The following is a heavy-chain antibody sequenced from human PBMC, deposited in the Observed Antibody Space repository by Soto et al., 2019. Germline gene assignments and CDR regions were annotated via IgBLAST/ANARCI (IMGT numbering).Heavy chain of an antibody. D-gene: IGHD2-2*02. CDR2: INPNSGGT. V-gene: IGHV1-2*02. Sequence: VASVKVSCKASGYTFTGYYMHWVRQAPGQGLEWMGWINPNSGGTNYAQKFQGRVTMTRDTSISTAYMELSRLRSDDTTVYYCARESGSGYCSRTSCYTNFYYYYGMDVWGQGTTVTVSS. CDR1: GYTFTGYY. J-gene: IGHJ6*02. CDR3: ARESGSGYCSRTSCYTNFYYYYGMDV.